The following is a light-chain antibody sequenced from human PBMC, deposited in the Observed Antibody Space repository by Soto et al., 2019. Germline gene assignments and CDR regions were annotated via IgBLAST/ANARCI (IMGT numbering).Light chain of an antibody. Sequence: QSARTQPRSGSGSPGQSVTISGTGTSSDVGAYNYVSWYQQHPGKAPKLMTYDVSKRPSGVPDRFSGSKSGNTASLTISGLQAEDEADYYCCSYADNYSYVFGTGTKVTVL. V-gene: IGLV2-11*01. CDR1: SSDVGAYNY. CDR3: CSYADNYSYV. J-gene: IGLJ1*01. CDR2: DVS.